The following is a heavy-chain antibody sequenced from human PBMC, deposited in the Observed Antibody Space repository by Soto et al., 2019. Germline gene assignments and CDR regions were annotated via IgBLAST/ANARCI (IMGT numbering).Heavy chain of an antibody. D-gene: IGHD6-19*01. CDR3: AHIVVAGLGYYFDY. V-gene: IGHV2-5*02. J-gene: IGHJ4*02. CDR1: GFSLSSTRMA. Sequence: QITLKESGPTLVKPTQTLTLTCTFSGFSLSSTRMAVGWIRQPPGKALEWLALIYWDDDKRHSPFLKGRLTTTKDTSKNPVVLTMAHMDPVDTARYYCAHIVVAGLGYYFDYWGQGTLVTVSS. CDR2: IYWDDDK.